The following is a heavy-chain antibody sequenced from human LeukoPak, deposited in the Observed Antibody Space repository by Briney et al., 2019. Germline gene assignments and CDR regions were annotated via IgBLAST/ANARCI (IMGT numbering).Heavy chain of an antibody. V-gene: IGHV4-39*01. J-gene: IGHJ3*02. D-gene: IGHD1-26*01. CDR1: GGSISSYY. Sequence: SETLSLTCTVSGGSISSYYWGWIRQPPGKGLEWIASIYSSGSTYYNPSLKSRVTISVDTSKNQFSLRLTSVTAADTAKYYCARRRLIVGADISGDAFDIWGQGTMVTVSS. CDR2: IYSSGST. CDR3: ARRRLIVGADISGDAFDI.